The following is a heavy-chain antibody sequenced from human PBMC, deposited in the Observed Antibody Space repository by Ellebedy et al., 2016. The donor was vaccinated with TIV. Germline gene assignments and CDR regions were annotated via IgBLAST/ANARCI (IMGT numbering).Heavy chain of an antibody. CDR1: GFTFNTYS. Sequence: GESLKISCAASGFTFNTYSMNWVRQAPGKGLEWVSSISSRSRHMYYADSLKGRFTISRDNAKNLLYLQMNDLTVEDTAVYYCARDSSSWSKVGFFQHWGQGTLVTVSS. CDR2: ISSRSRHM. J-gene: IGHJ1*01. CDR3: ARDSSSWSKVGFFQH. V-gene: IGHV3-21*03. D-gene: IGHD1-26*01.